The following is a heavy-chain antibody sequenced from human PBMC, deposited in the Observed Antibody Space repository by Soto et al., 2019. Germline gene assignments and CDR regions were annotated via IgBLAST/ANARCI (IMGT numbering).Heavy chain of an antibody. CDR2: IKQDGSEK. Sequence: GGSLRLSCAASGFTFSSYWMSWVRQAPGKGLEWVANIKQDGSEKYYVDSVKGRFTISRDNAKNSLYLQMNSLRAEDTAVYYCARDPAVAATWSDYYFDYWGQGTLVTVSS. CDR1: GFTFSSYW. CDR3: ARDPAVAATWSDYYFDY. J-gene: IGHJ4*02. V-gene: IGHV3-7*01. D-gene: IGHD6-19*01.